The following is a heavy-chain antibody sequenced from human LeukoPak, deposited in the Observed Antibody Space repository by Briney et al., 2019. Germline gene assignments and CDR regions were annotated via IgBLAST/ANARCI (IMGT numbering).Heavy chain of an antibody. CDR1: GYTFTGYY. V-gene: IGHV1-2*02. Sequence: ASVKVSCKASGYTFTGYYMHWVRQAPGQGLEWMGWINPNSGGTNYAQKFQGRVTMTRDTSTSTVYMELSSLRSEDTAVHYCAREVGGDYEVGMDVWGQGTTVTVSS. CDR2: INPNSGGT. D-gene: IGHD4-17*01. J-gene: IGHJ6*02. CDR3: AREVGGDYEVGMDV.